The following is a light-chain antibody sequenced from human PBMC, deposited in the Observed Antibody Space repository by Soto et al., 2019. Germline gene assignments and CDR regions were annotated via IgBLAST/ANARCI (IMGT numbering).Light chain of an antibody. J-gene: IGLJ2*01. Sequence: SYELTQPPSVSVAPGKTARITCGGNNIGSKSVHWYQQKRGQAPVLVIYYDSDRPSGIPERFSGSNSGNTATLTISRVEAGDEADYYCQVWDSSSDHVVFGGGTKLTVL. CDR3: QVWDSSSDHVV. CDR1: NIGSKS. V-gene: IGLV3-21*04. CDR2: YDS.